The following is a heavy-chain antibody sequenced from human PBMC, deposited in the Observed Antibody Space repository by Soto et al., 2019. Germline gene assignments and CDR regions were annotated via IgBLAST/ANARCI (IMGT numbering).Heavy chain of an antibody. D-gene: IGHD2-2*01. CDR3: ARHIVVVPAAMQQNWFDP. Sequence: GASVKVSCKASGYTFPSYGISWVRQAPGQGLEWMGWISAYNGNTNYAQKLQGRVTMTTDTSTSTAYMELRSLRSDDTAVYYCARHIVVVPAAMQQNWFDPWGQGTLVTVSS. J-gene: IGHJ5*02. V-gene: IGHV1-18*01. CDR2: ISAYNGNT. CDR1: GYTFPSYG.